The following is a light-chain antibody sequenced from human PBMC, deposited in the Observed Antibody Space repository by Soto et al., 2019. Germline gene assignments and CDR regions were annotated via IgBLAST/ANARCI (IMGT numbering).Light chain of an antibody. CDR2: DVT. CDR3: SSYTSSSTYV. J-gene: IGLJ1*01. V-gene: IGLV2-14*01. Sequence: QSVLTQPASVSGSPGQSITISCTGTSSDVGSYNYVSWYQQHPGKAPKLMIYDVTNRPSGVSNRFSGSKSGNTASLTISGLQAEGEADYYCSSYTSSSTYVFGTGTKVTVL. CDR1: SSDVGSYNY.